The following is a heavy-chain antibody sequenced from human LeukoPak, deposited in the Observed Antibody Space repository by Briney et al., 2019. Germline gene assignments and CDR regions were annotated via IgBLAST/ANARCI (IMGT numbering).Heavy chain of an antibody. CDR3: ARAAPGSYYYGMDV. J-gene: IGHJ6*02. CDR2: ISSSGSTI. CDR1: GFTFSDYY. D-gene: IGHD2-15*01. V-gene: IGHV3-11*01. Sequence: GGSLRLSCAASGFTFSDYYMSWIRQAPGKGLEWVSYISSSGSTIYYADSVKGPFTISRDNAKNSLYLQMNSLRAEDTAVYYCARAAPGSYYYGMDVWGQGTTVTVSS.